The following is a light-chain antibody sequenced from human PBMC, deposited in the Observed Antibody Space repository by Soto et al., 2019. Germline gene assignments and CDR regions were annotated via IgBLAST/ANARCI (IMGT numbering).Light chain of an antibody. V-gene: IGKV1-5*01. Sequence: IQMTQSPSILSASAGDRVTITCRSSQTLXNWFAWYQQKPGKAPRVLXDDASSLERWGPSRLSGSGSGTEFTLTISSLHPDYFATYYCQHYNSYSEAFGQGTKVDIK. CDR3: QHYNSYSEA. J-gene: IGKJ1*01. CDR2: DAS. CDR1: QTLXNW.